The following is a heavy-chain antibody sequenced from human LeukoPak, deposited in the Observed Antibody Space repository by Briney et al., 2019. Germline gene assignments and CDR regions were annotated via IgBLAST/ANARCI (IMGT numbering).Heavy chain of an antibody. CDR2: INHSGST. CDR1: GGSFTGYY. CDR3: ARDELGYCSSTSCSQYYYYGMDV. V-gene: IGHV4-34*01. Sequence: SETLSLTCAVYGGSFTGYYWSWIRQPPGKGLEWIGKINHSGSTNYDPSLKSRVTISVDTSKNQFSLKLSSVTAADTAVYYCARDELGYCSSTSCSQYYYYGMDVWGNGTTVTVSS. D-gene: IGHD2-2*01. J-gene: IGHJ6*04.